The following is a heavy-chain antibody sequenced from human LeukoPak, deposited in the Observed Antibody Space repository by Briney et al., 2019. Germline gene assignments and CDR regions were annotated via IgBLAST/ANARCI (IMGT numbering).Heavy chain of an antibody. V-gene: IGHV4-31*03. J-gene: IGHJ4*02. CDR2: IYYSGST. Sequence: SETLSFTCTVSGVSISSGGYYWSWIRQHPGKGLEWIGYIYYSGSTYYNPSLKSRVTISVDTSKNQFSLKLSSVTAADTAVYYCARAGIAVAGTHRSFDYWGQGTLVTVSS. CDR3: ARAGIAVAGTHRSFDY. CDR1: GVSISSGGYY. D-gene: IGHD6-19*01.